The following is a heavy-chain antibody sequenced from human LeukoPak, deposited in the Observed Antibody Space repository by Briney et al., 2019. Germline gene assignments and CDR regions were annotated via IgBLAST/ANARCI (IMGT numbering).Heavy chain of an antibody. CDR1: GYTFTSYD. J-gene: IGHJ6*03. D-gene: IGHD6-6*01. CDR2: MNPNSGNT. CDR3: ARDPSQSYYTDV. V-gene: IGHV1-8*01. Sequence: ASVKVSCKASGYTFTSYDINWVRQATGQGLEWMGWMNPNSGNTGYAQKFQGRVTMTRDTSISTAYMELSRLRSDDTAVYYCARDPSQSYYTDVWGKGTTVIVSS.